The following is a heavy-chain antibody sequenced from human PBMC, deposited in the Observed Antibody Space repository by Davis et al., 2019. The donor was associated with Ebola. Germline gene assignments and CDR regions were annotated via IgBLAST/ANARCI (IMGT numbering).Heavy chain of an antibody. D-gene: IGHD1-7*01. Sequence: SETLSLTCTVSGGSISSYYWSWIRQPPGKGLEWIGEINHSGSTNYNPSLKSRVTISVDTSKNQFSLKLSSVTAADTAVYYCARVRGITGTTSRFDYWGQGTLVTVSS. J-gene: IGHJ4*02. V-gene: IGHV4-34*01. CDR2: INHSGST. CDR1: GGSISSYY. CDR3: ARVRGITGTTSRFDY.